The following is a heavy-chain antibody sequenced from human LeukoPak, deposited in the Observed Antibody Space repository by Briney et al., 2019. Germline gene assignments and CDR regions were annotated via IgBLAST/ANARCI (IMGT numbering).Heavy chain of an antibody. V-gene: IGHV3-30*04. J-gene: IGHJ4*02. Sequence: QPGGSLRLSCAASGFTFSSYAMHWVRQAPGKGLEWVAVISYDGSNKYYADSVKGRFTISRDDSKNTLYLQMNSLRAEDTAVYYXXXXXXLELVGADYWGQGTLVTVSS. CDR2: ISYDGSNK. D-gene: IGHD1-7*01. CDR3: XXXXXLELVGADY. CDR1: GFTFSSYA.